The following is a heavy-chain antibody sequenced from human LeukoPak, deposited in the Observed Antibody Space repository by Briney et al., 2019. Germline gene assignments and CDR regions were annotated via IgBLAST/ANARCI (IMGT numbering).Heavy chain of an antibody. Sequence: GASVKVSCKTSGYTFTRYGVSWVRQAPGQGLEWMGWISPHNGNRDYAQKLKDRVTMTTDTSTNTVYLELRSLRPDDTAMYYCARTGYGSGSDDFDFWGQGTLVTVSS. V-gene: IGHV1-18*01. CDR3: ARTGYGSGSDDFDF. D-gene: IGHD3-10*01. CDR2: ISPHNGNR. CDR1: GYTFTRYG. J-gene: IGHJ4*02.